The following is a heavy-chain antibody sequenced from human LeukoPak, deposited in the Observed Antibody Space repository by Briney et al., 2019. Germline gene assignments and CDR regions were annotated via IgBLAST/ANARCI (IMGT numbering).Heavy chain of an antibody. Sequence: GGSLRLSCAASGFTFSSYAMSWVRQAPGKGLEWVSAISGSGGSTYYADSVKGRFTISRDNSKNTLYLQMNSLRAEDTAVYYCAIEPRRSGWYLAFDYWGQGTLVTVSS. J-gene: IGHJ4*02. CDR2: ISGSGGST. CDR1: GFTFSSYA. D-gene: IGHD6-19*01. CDR3: AIEPRRSGWYLAFDY. V-gene: IGHV3-23*01.